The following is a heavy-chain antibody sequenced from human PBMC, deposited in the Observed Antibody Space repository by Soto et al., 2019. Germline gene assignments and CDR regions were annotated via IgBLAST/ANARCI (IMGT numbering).Heavy chain of an antibody. CDR1: GFTFSNAW. J-gene: IGHJ4*02. CDR2: IKSKTDGGTT. Sequence: GGSLRLSCAASGFTFSNAWMNWVRQAPGKGLEWVGRIKSKTDGGTTDYAAPVKGRFTISRDDSKNTLYLQMNSLKTEDTAVYYCTTYVWDGYNYGTLGYWGQGTLVTVSS. D-gene: IGHD5-12*01. CDR3: TTYVWDGYNYGTLGY. V-gene: IGHV3-15*07.